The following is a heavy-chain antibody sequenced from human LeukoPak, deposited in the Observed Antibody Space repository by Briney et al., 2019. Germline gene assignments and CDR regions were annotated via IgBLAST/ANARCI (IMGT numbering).Heavy chain of an antibody. CDR3: AKDSGEMATNWDFDY. Sequence: PGGSLRLSCAAPGFPLTYYGMHWVRQAPGKGLEWVALISYDGNKKYYADSVKGRFTISRDNSENTHYLQMNSLRVEDTAIYYCAKDSGEMATNWDFDYWGQGTLVTVSS. CDR2: ISYDGNKK. D-gene: IGHD5-24*01. CDR1: GFPLTYYG. J-gene: IGHJ4*02. V-gene: IGHV3-30*18.